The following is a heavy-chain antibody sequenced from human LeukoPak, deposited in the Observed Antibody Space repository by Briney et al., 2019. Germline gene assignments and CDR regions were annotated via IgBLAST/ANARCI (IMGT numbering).Heavy chain of an antibody. V-gene: IGHV1-69*04. CDR1: GGTFSSYA. CDR3: ARGSASYSSGWYPFDY. D-gene: IGHD6-19*01. CDR2: IIPILGIA. J-gene: IGHJ4*02. Sequence: SVKVSCKASGGTFSSYAISWVRQAPGQGLEWMGRIIPILGIANYAQKFQGRVTITADKSTSTAYMELSSLRSEDTAVYYCARGSASYSSGWYPFDYWGQGTLVTVSS.